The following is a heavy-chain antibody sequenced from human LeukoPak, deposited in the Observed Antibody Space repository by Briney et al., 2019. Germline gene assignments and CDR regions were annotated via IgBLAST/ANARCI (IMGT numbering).Heavy chain of an antibody. CDR1: GFAFDDYA. CDR3: AIEDRRGRHFDY. Sequence: GGFLRLSCAASGFAFDDYAMHWVRQAPGKGLEWVSGISWNSGSIGYADSVKGRFTISRDNAKNSLYLQMNSLRAEDTALYYCAIEDRRGRHFDYWGQGTLVTVSS. CDR2: ISWNSGSI. D-gene: IGHD3-16*01. V-gene: IGHV3-9*01. J-gene: IGHJ4*02.